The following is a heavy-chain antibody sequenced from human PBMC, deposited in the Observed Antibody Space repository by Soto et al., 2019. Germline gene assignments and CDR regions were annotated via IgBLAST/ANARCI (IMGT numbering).Heavy chain of an antibody. CDR2: ISSSSSHI. CDR3: ARDLKTYYYDSSGSTDP. CDR1: GFTFSSYS. V-gene: IGHV3-21*01. D-gene: IGHD3-22*01. J-gene: IGHJ5*02. Sequence: GGSLRLSCAASGFTFSSYSMNWVRQAPGKGLEWVSSISSSSSHIYYADLVKGRFTISGDNAKNSLYLQMNSLRAEDTAVYYCARDLKTYYYDSSGSTDPWGQGTLVTVSS.